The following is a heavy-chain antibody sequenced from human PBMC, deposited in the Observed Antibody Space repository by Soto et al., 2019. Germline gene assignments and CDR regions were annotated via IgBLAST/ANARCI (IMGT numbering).Heavy chain of an antibody. CDR3: ARISHYDILTGYENWFDP. J-gene: IGHJ5*02. Sequence: PGESLKISCKGSGYSFTSYWIGWVRQMPGKGLEWMGIIYPGDSDTRYSPSFQGQVTISADKSISTAYLQWSSLKASDTAMYYCARISHYDILTGYENWFDPWGQGTLVTVS. D-gene: IGHD3-9*01. V-gene: IGHV5-51*01. CDR1: GYSFTSYW. CDR2: IYPGDSDT.